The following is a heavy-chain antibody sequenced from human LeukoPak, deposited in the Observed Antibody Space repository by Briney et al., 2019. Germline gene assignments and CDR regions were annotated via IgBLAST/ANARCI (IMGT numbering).Heavy chain of an antibody. CDR3: ARGRGYTDF. D-gene: IGHD5-18*01. J-gene: IGHJ4*02. Sequence: VLECVSVIYSGGSTYYADSVKGRFTISRDNSKNTLYLQMNSLRAEDTAVYYCARGRGYTDFWGQGTLVTVSS. V-gene: IGHV3-53*01. CDR2: IYSGGST.